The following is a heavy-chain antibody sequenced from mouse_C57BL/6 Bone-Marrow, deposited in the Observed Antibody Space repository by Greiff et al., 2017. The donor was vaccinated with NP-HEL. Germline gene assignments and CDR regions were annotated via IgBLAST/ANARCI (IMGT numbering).Heavy chain of an antibody. CDR1: GFTFSSYA. Sequence: EVKLVESGGGLVKPGGSLKLSCAASGFTFSSYAMSWVRQTPEKRLEWVATISDGGSYTYYPDNVKGRFTISRDNAKNNLYLQMSHLKSEDTAMYYCARGDNYVGFDYWGQGTTLTVSS. CDR3: ARGDNYVGFDY. CDR2: ISDGGSYT. D-gene: IGHD1-3*01. J-gene: IGHJ2*01. V-gene: IGHV5-4*03.